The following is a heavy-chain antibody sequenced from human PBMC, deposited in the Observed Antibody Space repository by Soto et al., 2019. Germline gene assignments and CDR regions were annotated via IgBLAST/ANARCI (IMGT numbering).Heavy chain of an antibody. CDR2: ISYDGGNK. D-gene: IGHD6-19*01. CDR1: GFTFSSYA. CDR3: ARVEGVAVTWWYFDL. Sequence: QVQLVESGGGVVQPGRSLRLSCAASGFTFSSYAMHWVRQAPGKGLEWVALISYDGGNKYYADSVKGRFTISRDNSKNTVYMERNSLRTEDTAVYYCARVEGVAVTWWYFDLWGRGTLVTVSS. V-gene: IGHV3-30*03. J-gene: IGHJ2*01.